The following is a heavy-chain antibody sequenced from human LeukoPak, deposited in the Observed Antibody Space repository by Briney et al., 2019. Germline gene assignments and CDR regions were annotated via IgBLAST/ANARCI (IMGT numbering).Heavy chain of an antibody. CDR1: GFTFSSYT. CDR2: ISYDGSNK. CDR3: ARAFWSANIIVAGLYFDY. V-gene: IGHV3-30*04. J-gene: IGHJ4*02. D-gene: IGHD6-19*01. Sequence: PGGSLRPSCAASGFTFSSYTVHLVRQAPSNGLGWGAVISYDGSNKNYADSVEGRFTISRDNSQNTLYLQINRLRSEDTAVYYCARAFWSANIIVAGLYFDYWGQGALVTVSS.